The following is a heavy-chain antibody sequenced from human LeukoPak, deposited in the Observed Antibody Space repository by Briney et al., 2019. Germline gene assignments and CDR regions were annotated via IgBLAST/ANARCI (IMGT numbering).Heavy chain of an antibody. CDR1: GFTFSHYW. D-gene: IGHD2-2*01. V-gene: IGHV3-7*01. Sequence: GGFLRLSCAASGFTFSHYWMSWVRQAPGKGLEWVASIKPEGSEEDYVDSVRGRFTISRDNAKNSLYLQMNSLRAEDTAVYYCARNAGDYWGQGTLVTVSS. J-gene: IGHJ4*02. CDR3: ARNAGDY. CDR2: IKPEGSEE.